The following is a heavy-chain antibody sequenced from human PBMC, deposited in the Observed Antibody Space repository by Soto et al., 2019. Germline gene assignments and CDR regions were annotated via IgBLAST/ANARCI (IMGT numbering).Heavy chain of an antibody. Sequence: SVKVSFKASGGTFSSYAISWVRQAPGQGLEWMGGIIPIFGTANCAQKFQGRVTITADESTSTAYMELSSLRSEDTAVYYCARDRGDGYNFSPSDAFHIWGQGTRVTVSS. CDR2: IIPIFGTA. CDR3: ARDRGDGYNFSPSDAFHI. D-gene: IGHD5-12*01. CDR1: GGTFSSYA. J-gene: IGHJ3*02. V-gene: IGHV1-69*13.